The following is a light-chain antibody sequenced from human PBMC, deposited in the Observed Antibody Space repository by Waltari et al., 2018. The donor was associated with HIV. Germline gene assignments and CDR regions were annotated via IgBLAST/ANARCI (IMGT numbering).Light chain of an antibody. J-gene: IGKJ5*01. CDR1: QSVSSNY. CDR2: GAT. Sequence: EIVLTQSPGTLSLSPGERATLSCRASQSVSSNYFAWYQQKPGQAPRVLIYGATSRATCVPDRFSGSGSGTDFTLSIRRLEPEDFAVYYCQQYGRSSITFGQGTRLEIK. V-gene: IGKV3-20*01. CDR3: QQYGRSSIT.